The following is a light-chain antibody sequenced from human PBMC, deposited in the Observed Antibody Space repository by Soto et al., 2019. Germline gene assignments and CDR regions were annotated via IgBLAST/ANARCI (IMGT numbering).Light chain of an antibody. Sequence: DIQMTQSPSSLSASVGDRVNITCQASQDIANYLNWYQHSPGEAPRLLIYDASTLKTGVPSRFSGNGTGTDFSFTIDGLRPEDIAKYYCQQYYEFPPYTFGQGTKLEIK. CDR1: QDIANY. CDR2: DAS. V-gene: IGKV1-33*01. CDR3: QQYYEFPPYT. J-gene: IGKJ2*01.